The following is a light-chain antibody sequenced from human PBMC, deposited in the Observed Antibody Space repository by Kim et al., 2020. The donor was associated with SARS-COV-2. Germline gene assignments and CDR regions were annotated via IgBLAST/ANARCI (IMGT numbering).Light chain of an antibody. CDR1: NIGSRS. CDR2: RDG. V-gene: IGLV3-9*01. J-gene: IGLJ3*02. Sequence: VALGQTARITCGGNNIGSRSVHWYQLKPGQAPVLVLYRDGNRPSGIPERFSGSKSGNTATLTITRAQGDDEADYFCQVWDSNTSWVFGGGTQLTVL. CDR3: QVWDSNTSWV.